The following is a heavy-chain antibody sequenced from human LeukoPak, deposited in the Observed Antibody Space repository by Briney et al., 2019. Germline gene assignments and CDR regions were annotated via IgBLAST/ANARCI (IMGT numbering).Heavy chain of an antibody. CDR2: ISAYNGNT. CDR1: GYTFTGYY. V-gene: IGHV1-18*04. J-gene: IGHJ4*02. CDR3: ARDLSNVLLWFGELIG. Sequence: EASVKVSCKASGYTFTGYYMHWVRQAPGQGLEWMGWISAYNGNTNYAQKLQGRVTMTTDTSTSTAYMELRSLRSDDTAVYYCARDLSNVLLWFGELIGWGQGTLVTVSS. D-gene: IGHD3-10*01.